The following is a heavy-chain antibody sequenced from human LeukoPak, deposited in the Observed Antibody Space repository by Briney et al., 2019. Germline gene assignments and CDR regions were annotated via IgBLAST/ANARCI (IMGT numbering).Heavy chain of an antibody. CDR1: GSSIGTNY. CDR2: IYYTGAT. V-gene: IGHV4-59*08. D-gene: IGHD6-19*01. Sequence: SETLSLTCTVSGSSIGTNYWTWIRQPPGQGLEYIGYIYYTGATNYNPSLKSRVTISVDTSKNQFSLKLTSVTAADTAVYFCAKYGNSGWVIDNWGQGTLVTVSS. CDR3: AKYGNSGWVIDN. J-gene: IGHJ4*02.